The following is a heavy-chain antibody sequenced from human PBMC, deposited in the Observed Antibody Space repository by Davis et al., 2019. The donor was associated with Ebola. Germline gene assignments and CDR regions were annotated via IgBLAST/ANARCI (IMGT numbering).Heavy chain of an antibody. CDR3: ARDRYSSGWYGY. Sequence: PGGSLTLSCAPSASTFSDYYMSWIRQAPGKGLEWVSYISSSSSYTNYADSVKGRFTISRDNAKNSLYLQMNSLRAEDTAVYYCARDRYSSGWYGYWGQGTLVTVSS. CDR1: ASTFSDYY. CDR2: ISSSSSYT. V-gene: IGHV3-11*06. J-gene: IGHJ4*02. D-gene: IGHD6-19*01.